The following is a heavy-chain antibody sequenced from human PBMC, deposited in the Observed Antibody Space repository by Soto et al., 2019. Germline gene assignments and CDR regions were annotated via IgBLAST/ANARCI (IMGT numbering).Heavy chain of an antibody. CDR3: ARGATYNWFDP. CDR1: GGSFSGYY. CDR2: INHSGST. Sequence: QVQLQQWGAGLLKPSETLSLTCAVYGGSFSGYYWSWIRQPPGKGLEWIGEINHSGSTNYNPSLKSRVTISVDTSKNQFSLKLSSVTAADTAVYYCARGATYNWFDPWGRGTLVTVSS. J-gene: IGHJ5*02. V-gene: IGHV4-34*01.